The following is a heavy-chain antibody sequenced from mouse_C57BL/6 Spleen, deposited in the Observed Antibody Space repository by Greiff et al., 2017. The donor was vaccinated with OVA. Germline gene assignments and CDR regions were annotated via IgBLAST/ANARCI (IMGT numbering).Heavy chain of an antibody. D-gene: IGHD2-3*01. Sequence: EVQLQQSGTVLARPGASVKMSCKTSGYTFTSYWMHWVKQRPGQGLEWIGAIYPGNGDTSYNQKFKGKATLTAVTSASTAYMELSSLTNEDSAVYYCAISWGIYDGYYYAMDYWGQGTSVTVSS. J-gene: IGHJ4*01. CDR3: AISWGIYDGYYYAMDY. CDR2: IYPGNGDT. V-gene: IGHV1-5*01. CDR1: GYTFTSYW.